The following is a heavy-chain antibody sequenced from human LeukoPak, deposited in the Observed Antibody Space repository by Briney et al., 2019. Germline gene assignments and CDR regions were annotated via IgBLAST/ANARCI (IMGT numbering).Heavy chain of an antibody. Sequence: SVKVSCKASGGTFSSYAISWVRQAPGQGLEWMGGIIPIFGTANYAQKFQGRVTITTDESTSTAYMELSSLRSEDTAVYYCARFDQVSETAGGYWGQGTLVTVSS. CDR3: ARFDQVSETAGGY. D-gene: IGHD5/OR15-5a*01. CDR1: GGTFSSYA. J-gene: IGHJ4*02. V-gene: IGHV1-69*05. CDR2: IIPIFGTA.